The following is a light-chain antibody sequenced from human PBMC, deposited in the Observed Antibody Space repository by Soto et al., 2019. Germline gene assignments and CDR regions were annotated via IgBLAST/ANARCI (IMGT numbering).Light chain of an antibody. CDR1: QSVSSN. J-gene: IGKJ4*01. Sequence: EIVMTQCPATLSVSPGERATLSCRASQSVSSNLAWYQQKPGQAPRLLMFRTSSRATGFPARFSGSGSGTEFNLTISSLQSEDFGVYYCQQYDNWPRANFGGGTKVDIK. CDR3: QQYDNWPRAN. CDR2: RTS. V-gene: IGKV3-15*01.